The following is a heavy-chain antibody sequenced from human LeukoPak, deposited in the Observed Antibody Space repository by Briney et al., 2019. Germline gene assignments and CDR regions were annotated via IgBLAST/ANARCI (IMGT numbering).Heavy chain of an antibody. CDR3: ATTTPLHYGDYAEY. J-gene: IGHJ4*02. V-gene: IGHV1-2*02. D-gene: IGHD4-17*01. Sequence: ASVKVSCKTSGYTFSVYYIHWVRQAPGQGLEWMGWTNPNSGGTNYAQKFQGRVTMTRDPSISTAYMELSRLRSDDTAVYYCATTTPLHYGDYAEYWGRGTLVTVSS. CDR2: TNPNSGGT. CDR1: GYTFSVYY.